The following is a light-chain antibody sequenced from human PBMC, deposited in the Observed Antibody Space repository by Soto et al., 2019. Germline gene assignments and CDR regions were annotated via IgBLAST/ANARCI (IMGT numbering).Light chain of an antibody. J-gene: IGKJ4*01. V-gene: IGKV3-11*01. Sequence: EIVLTQSPATLSLSPGERATLSCRASQSVRSNLAWYQQKLGQAPRLLIYDASNRATGIPARFSGSGSGTDFTLTISSLEPEDSALYYCQQRTRWPPLTFGGGTKVEIK. CDR2: DAS. CDR1: QSVRSN. CDR3: QQRTRWPPLT.